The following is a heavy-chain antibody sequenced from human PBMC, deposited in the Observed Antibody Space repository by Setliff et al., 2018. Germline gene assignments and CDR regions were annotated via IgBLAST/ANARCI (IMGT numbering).Heavy chain of an antibody. D-gene: IGHD6-6*01. CDR1: GFSLSTTETH. J-gene: IGHJ3*01. CDR3: ARLPPLVQNNGASNHAFDV. CDR2: LDWDDDK. V-gene: IGHV2-70*04. Sequence: SGPTLVNPTQTLTLTCTFSGFSLSTTETHVSWIRQPPGKAPGWLARLDWDDDKFYNTSLRSRLTLSKDTSKNQVILTMTNMDPADTATYYCARLPPLVQNNGASNHAFDVWGPGAVVTVSS.